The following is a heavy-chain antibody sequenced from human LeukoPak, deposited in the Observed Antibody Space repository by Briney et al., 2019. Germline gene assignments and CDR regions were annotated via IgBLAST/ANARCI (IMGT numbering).Heavy chain of an antibody. Sequence: PSETLSLTCAVSGGSMNSHYWSWIRQPPGKELQWIGFIHSNGHSDQNPSLRSRATISLDTSKNQFSLRLSSVTVADTAVYYCARDGARLTGTSGMDVWGHGTTVTVSS. CDR3: ARDGARLTGTSGMDV. D-gene: IGHD4-17*01. CDR1: GGSMNSHY. V-gene: IGHV4-59*11. CDR2: IHSNGHS. J-gene: IGHJ6*02.